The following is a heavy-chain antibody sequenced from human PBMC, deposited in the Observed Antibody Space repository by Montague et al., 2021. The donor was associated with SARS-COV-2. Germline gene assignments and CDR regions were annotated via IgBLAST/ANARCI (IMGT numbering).Heavy chain of an antibody. CDR2: IHSSGGT. J-gene: IGHJ5*02. CDR3: ARDYYDSTGLNWFDP. Sequence: QTLSLTVAVSGGSIITGSNFYWGWIRQSAGKGLEWIGRIHSSGGTNYNPSLKSRLTMSVDSSANQFSLKLTSVTAADTAVYYCARDYYDSTGLNWFDPWGQGLLVTVSS. CDR1: GGSIITGSNFY. D-gene: IGHD3-22*01. V-gene: IGHV4-61*02.